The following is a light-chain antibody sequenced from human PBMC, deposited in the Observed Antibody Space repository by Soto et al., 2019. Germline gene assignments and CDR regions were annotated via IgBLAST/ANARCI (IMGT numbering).Light chain of an antibody. Sequence: QSVLTQPASVSGSPGQSITISCTGSSSDVGFYNYVSWYQHHPGQAPKLMISEATKRPSGVSNRFSGSKSGNTASLTISGLQAEDEADYYCSSYTTSSTVVFGGGTKLTVL. J-gene: IGLJ2*01. CDR1: SSDVGFYNY. CDR3: SSYTTSSTVV. V-gene: IGLV2-14*01. CDR2: EAT.